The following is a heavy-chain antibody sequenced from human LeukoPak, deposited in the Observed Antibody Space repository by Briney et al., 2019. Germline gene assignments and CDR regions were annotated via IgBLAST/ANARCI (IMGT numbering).Heavy chain of an antibody. CDR1: GFTFSSYA. J-gene: IGHJ4*02. CDR2: ISYDGSNK. V-gene: IGHV3-30-3*01. CDR3: AGHPVKFRERGLPD. D-gene: IGHD2-21*01. Sequence: GRSLRLSCAASGFTFSSYAMHWVRQAPGKGLEWVAVISYDGSNKYYADSVKGRFTISRDNSKNTLYLQMNSLRADDTAVYYCAGHPVKFRERGLPDWGQGTLVTVSS.